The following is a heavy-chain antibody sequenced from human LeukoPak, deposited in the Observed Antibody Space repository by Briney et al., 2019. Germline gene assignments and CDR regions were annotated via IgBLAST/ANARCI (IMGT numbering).Heavy chain of an antibody. J-gene: IGHJ5*01. Sequence: SETLSLTCSVSGGSITSHFWSWIRQPPGKGLEWIGYIHYSGSTNYNPFLKSRVTISPDTSKNQLFLKLNSVTAADTAVYYCARLVWLGESPGSWFDSWGQGTLVTVSS. D-gene: IGHD3-10*01. CDR1: GGSITSHF. V-gene: IGHV4-59*11. CDR2: IHYSGST. CDR3: ARLVWLGESPGSWFDS.